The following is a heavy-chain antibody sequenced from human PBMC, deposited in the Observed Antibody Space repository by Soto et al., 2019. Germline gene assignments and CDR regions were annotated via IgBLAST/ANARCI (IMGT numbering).Heavy chain of an antibody. J-gene: IGHJ4*02. CDR1: GGSISSYY. CDR3: AREGGYGGLVAVAGEGYFDY. CDR2: IYYSGST. Sequence: SETLSLTCTVSGGSISSYYWSWIRQPPGKGLEWIGYIYYSGSTNYNPSLKSRVTISVDTSKNQFSLKLSSVTAADTAVYYCAREGGYGGLVAVAGEGYFDYWGQGTLVTV. V-gene: IGHV4-59*01. D-gene: IGHD6-19*01.